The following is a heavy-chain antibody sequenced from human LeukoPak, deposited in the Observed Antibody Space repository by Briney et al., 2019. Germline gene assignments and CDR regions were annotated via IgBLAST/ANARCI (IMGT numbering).Heavy chain of an antibody. CDR1: GFTFSSHA. J-gene: IGHJ4*02. CDR3: AKGRHYYGSGSYLDS. Sequence: TGGSLTLACAASGFTFSSHAMNWVRQAPGTGLEWVSAISGSGSTTYYADSVKGRFTISRDKSKNTLYLQMNSLRAEDTAIYYCAKGRHYYGSGSYLDSWGQGTLVTVSS. D-gene: IGHD3-10*01. CDR2: ISGSGSTT. V-gene: IGHV3-23*01.